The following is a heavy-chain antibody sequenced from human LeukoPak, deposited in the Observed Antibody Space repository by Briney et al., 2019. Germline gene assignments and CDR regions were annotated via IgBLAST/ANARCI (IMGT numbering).Heavy chain of an antibody. D-gene: IGHD6-19*01. CDR1: GFTFSSYS. J-gene: IGHJ4*02. CDR2: ISGTGDSI. CDR3: AKDAIVRIAVARSLDY. Sequence: PGGSLRLSCAASGFTFSSYSMNWVRQAPGKGLEWVSGISGTGDSIYYVDSVQGRYTISRDNSKNMVYLQMNSLRAHDTAAYFCAKDAIVRIAVARSLDYWGQGTRVTVSS. V-gene: IGHV3-23*01.